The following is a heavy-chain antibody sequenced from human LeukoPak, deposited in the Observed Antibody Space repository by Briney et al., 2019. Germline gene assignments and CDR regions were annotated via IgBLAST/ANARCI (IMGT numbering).Heavy chain of an antibody. CDR1: RFTFSTYA. CDR3: AKDRETDSGWSFDY. D-gene: IGHD6-19*01. J-gene: IGHJ4*02. Sequence: PGGSLRLSCAASRFTFSTYAMSWVRQAPGKGLEWVSGISASGSNTYYPDSVKVRFTISRDDSKNTLYLQMNSLRAEDTAVYYCAKDRETDSGWSFDYWGQGTLVTVSS. V-gene: IGHV3-23*01. CDR2: ISASGSNT.